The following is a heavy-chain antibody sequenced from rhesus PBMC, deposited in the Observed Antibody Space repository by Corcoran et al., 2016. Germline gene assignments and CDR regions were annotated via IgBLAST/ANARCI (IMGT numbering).Heavy chain of an antibody. CDR2: ISGSSGST. Sequence: VPLQASGPGLVKPSETLSLTCAVSGGSIRSSNCWCLIRQPPGKGLEWIGYISGSSGSTYYNPSLKSRVTISTDTSKNRFTLKLSSVTAADTAVYYCARKTVTTYFDFWGQGVLVTVSS. CDR1: GGSIRSSNC. CDR3: ARKTVTTYFDF. J-gene: IGHJ4*01. D-gene: IGHD4-23*01. V-gene: IGHV4-65*01.